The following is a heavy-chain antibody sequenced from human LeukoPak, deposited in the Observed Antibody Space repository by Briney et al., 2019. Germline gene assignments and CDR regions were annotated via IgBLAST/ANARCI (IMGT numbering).Heavy chain of an antibody. CDR3: ARHAIGANWFDP. CDR2: IYYSGST. J-gene: IGHJ5*02. CDR1: GGSISSSSYY. V-gene: IGHV4-39*01. Sequence: SETLSLTCTVSGGSISSSSYYWGGIRQPPGKGLEWIGSIYYSGSTYYNPSLKSRVTISVDTSKNQFSLKLSSVTAADTAVYYCARHAIGANWFDPWGQGTLVTVSS.